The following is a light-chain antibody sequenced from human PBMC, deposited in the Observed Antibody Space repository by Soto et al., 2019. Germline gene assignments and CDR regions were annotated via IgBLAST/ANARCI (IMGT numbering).Light chain of an antibody. CDR1: HSLLDSDDGNTY. CDR3: MQRIEFPLT. J-gene: IGKJ4*01. Sequence: EIVMTQTPLSLPVTPGEPASISCRSSHSLLDSDDGNTYLDWYLQKPGQSPQLLIYTVSYRASGVPDRFSGSGSGTDFTLKISRVEAEDVGVYYCMQRIEFPLTFGGGTKVDI. CDR2: TVS. V-gene: IGKV2-40*01.